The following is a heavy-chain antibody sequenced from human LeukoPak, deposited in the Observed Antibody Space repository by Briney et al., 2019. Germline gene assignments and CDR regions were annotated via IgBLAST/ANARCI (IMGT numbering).Heavy chain of an antibody. CDR2: INPNSGGT. Sequence: ASVKVSCKASGYTFTGYYMHWVRQPPAQGLEWMGWINPNSGGTNYAQKFQGRGTMTRDTSISTAYLDLSRLRSDDTAVYYCARSFHAFDIWGQGTMVTVSS. V-gene: IGHV1-2*02. CDR3: ARSFHAFDI. J-gene: IGHJ3*02. D-gene: IGHD3-16*02. CDR1: GYTFTGYY.